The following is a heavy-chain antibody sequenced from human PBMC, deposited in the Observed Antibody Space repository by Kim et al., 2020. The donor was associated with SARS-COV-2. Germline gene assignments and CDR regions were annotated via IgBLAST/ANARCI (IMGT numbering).Heavy chain of an antibody. Sequence: GESLKISCKGSGYSFTSYWIGWVRQMPGKGLEWMGIIYPGDSDTRYSPSFQGQVTISADKSISTAYLQWSSLKASDTAMYYCARNQVRFLEWSPQNWFDPWGQGTLVTVSS. V-gene: IGHV5-51*01. J-gene: IGHJ5*02. D-gene: IGHD3-3*01. CDR3: ARNQVRFLEWSPQNWFDP. CDR2: IYPGDSDT. CDR1: GYSFTSYW.